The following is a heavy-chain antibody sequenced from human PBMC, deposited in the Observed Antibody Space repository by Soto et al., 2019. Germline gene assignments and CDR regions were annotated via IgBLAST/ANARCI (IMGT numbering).Heavy chain of an antibody. Sequence: EVQVVESGGGLVKPGGSLRLSCAAAGFSFSNYNINWVRQAQGKGLEWVSSISGSSSYIYYADSVKGRFTISRDNAKNSLFLQMNSLRAEDTAVYYCAREWGFAFDIWGQGTMVTVSA. CDR2: ISGSSSYI. D-gene: IGHD7-27*01. J-gene: IGHJ3*02. V-gene: IGHV3-21*01. CDR1: GFSFSNYN. CDR3: AREWGFAFDI.